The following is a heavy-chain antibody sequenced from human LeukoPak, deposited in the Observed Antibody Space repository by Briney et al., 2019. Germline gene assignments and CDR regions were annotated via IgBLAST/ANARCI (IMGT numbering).Heavy chain of an antibody. V-gene: IGHV3-23*01. CDR2: ISGSGGST. Sequence: PGGSLRLSCAASGFTFSSYAVSWVRQAPGKGLEWVSAISGSGGSTYYADSVKGRFTISRDNSKNTLYLQMNSLRAEDTAVYYCAKASNAYYYYMDVWGKGTTVTVSS. CDR1: GFTFSSYA. CDR3: AKASNAYYYYMDV. J-gene: IGHJ6*03. D-gene: IGHD3-3*02.